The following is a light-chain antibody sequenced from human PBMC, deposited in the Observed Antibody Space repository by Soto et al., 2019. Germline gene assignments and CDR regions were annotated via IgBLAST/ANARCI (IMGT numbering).Light chain of an antibody. J-gene: IGKJ4*01. CDR3: QQSYIAPLT. CDR2: GAF. Sequence: DIQMTQSPSSLSASAGDRVTITCRSSQTIDNYINWYVQRPGKVPELLIYGAFILQSGVPSRFSGSGSGTDFTLTINSLQPEDFATYYCQQSYIAPLTFGWGTKVEIK. V-gene: IGKV1-39*01. CDR1: QTIDNY.